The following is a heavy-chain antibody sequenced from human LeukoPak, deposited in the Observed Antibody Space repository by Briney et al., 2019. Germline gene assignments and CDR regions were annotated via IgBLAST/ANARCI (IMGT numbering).Heavy chain of an antibody. V-gene: IGHV4-38-2*01. D-gene: IGHD7-27*01. CDR1: GYSISSGYY. J-gene: IGHJ4*02. Sequence: PSETLSLTCVVSGYSISSGYYWGWIRQPTGKGLEWIGSIWHSGTTYYNPSLKSRVTISVDTSNNQFSLKLSSVTAADAAVFYCARLWGSGYYFDSWGQGTLVTVSS. CDR3: ARLWGSGYYFDS. CDR2: IWHSGTT.